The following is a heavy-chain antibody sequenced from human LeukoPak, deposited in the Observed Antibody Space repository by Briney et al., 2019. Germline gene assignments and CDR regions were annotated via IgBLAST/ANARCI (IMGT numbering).Heavy chain of an antibody. CDR1: GFTFSNSA. V-gene: IGHV3-23*01. D-gene: IGHD2-2*02. J-gene: IGHJ4*02. CDR3: AKWASCTSTSCYSLHY. CDR2: ISGSSETT. Sequence: GGSLRLSCAASGFTFSNSAMGWVRQAPGKGLEWVSDISGSSETTKYANSVKGRFTISRDNSKNTLYLQMNSLRAEDTAVYYCAKWASCTSTSCYSLHYWGQGTLVTVSS.